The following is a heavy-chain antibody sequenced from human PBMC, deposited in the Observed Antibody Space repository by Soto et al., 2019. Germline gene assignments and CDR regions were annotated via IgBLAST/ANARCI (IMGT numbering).Heavy chain of an antibody. V-gene: IGHV3-23*01. Sequence: EVQLLESGGGLVQPGGSLRLSCAASGFTFSSYAMSWVRQAPGQGLEWVSAISGSGGSTYYADSVKGWLTSSRDNSKNMLYVEMNMLRFEDSAVYYFAKGGRDYGDYDYWGQGTLVTGSS. CDR3: AKGGRDYGDYDY. CDR2: ISGSGGST. D-gene: IGHD4-17*01. CDR1: GFTFSSYA. J-gene: IGHJ4*02.